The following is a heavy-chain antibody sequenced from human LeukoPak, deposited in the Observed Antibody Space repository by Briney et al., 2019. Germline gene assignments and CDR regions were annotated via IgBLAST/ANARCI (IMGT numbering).Heavy chain of an antibody. Sequence: SETLSLTCAVSGGSISSNNWWGWVRQPPGKGLEWIGEIYHSGSPNYNPSLKSRVTISVDKSRNHFSLNLSSVTAADTAAYYCARVNINNWHSCDYWGQGTLVTVSS. J-gene: IGHJ4*02. CDR3: ARVNINNWHSCDY. CDR1: GGSISSNNW. D-gene: IGHD1-1*01. CDR2: IYHSGSP. V-gene: IGHV4-4*02.